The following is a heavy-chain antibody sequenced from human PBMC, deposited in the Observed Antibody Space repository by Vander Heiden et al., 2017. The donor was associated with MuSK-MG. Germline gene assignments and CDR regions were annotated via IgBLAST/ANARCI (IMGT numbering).Heavy chain of an antibody. D-gene: IGHD2-2*01. CDR3: ATQRGDCSSTNCYPDY. CDR1: GGSISSTTYF. CDR2: IYYSGRT. Sequence: QLQLQESGPGLVKPSETLSLTCTVSGGSISSTTYFWGWIRQPPGKGLEWIGSIYYSGRTSYNPSLRSRVTISVDTSKNHFSLKLTSVIAADTAVYYCATQRGDCSSTNCYPDYWGQGTLVTVSS. V-gene: IGHV4-39*02. J-gene: IGHJ4*02.